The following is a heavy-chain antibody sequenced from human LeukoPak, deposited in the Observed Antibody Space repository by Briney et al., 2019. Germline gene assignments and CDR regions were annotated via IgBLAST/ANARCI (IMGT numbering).Heavy chain of an antibody. CDR3: ARADSSGWYEKAEYFHH. Sequence: GGSLRLSCAASGFTFGSYWMTWVRQAPGKGREWVANIKQDGSEIYYVDSVKGRFTISRDNAKNSLYLQMNSLRAEDTALYFCARADSSGWYEKAEYFHHWGQGTLVTVSS. CDR2: IKQDGSEI. J-gene: IGHJ1*01. CDR1: GFTFGSYW. V-gene: IGHV3-7*01. D-gene: IGHD6-19*01.